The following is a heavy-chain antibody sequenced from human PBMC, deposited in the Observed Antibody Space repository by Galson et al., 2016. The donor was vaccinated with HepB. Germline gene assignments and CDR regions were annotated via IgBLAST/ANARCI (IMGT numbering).Heavy chain of an antibody. V-gene: IGHV3-64D*06. D-gene: IGHD6-13*01. CDR3: VNGGIAAAGTFLAFDI. Sequence: SLGLSCAASGFTFITYAMHWVRQAPGKGLEYVSAISSNGGSTYYADSVKGRFTISRDNSKNTLYLQMSSLRAEDTAIYYCVNGGIAAAGTFLAFDIWGQGTMVTVSS. CDR1: GFTFITYA. CDR2: ISSNGGST. J-gene: IGHJ3*02.